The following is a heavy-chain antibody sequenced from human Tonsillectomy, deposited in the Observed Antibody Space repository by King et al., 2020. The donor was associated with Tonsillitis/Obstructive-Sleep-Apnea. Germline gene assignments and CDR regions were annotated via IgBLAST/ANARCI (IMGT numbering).Heavy chain of an antibody. D-gene: IGHD2-21*01. V-gene: IGHV1-69*01. CDR3: ARGGYCGGDCYSAFDI. Sequence: QLVQSGAEVKKPGSSVKVSCRASGGTFSSYAISWVRQAPGQGLEWMGGIIPIFGTANYAQMFQGRVTHTADESTSTANMELSSLRSEDTAVYYCARGGYCGGDCYSAFDIWGQGTMVTVSS. CDR1: GGTFSSYA. CDR2: IIPIFGTA. J-gene: IGHJ3*02.